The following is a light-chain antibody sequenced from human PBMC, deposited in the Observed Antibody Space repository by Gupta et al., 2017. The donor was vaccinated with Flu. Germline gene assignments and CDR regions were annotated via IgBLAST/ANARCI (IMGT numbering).Light chain of an antibody. V-gene: IGKV3-20*01. CDR3: QQYGTSPQIT. J-gene: IGKJ5*01. Sequence: RAALSCRASESVRINNLAGYHQKAGQAPRLLIWGASTRATGIPDRFSGGGSGTAFTLTIGSLEPEDSAVYYCQQYGTSPQITFGQGTRLEIK. CDR1: ESVRINN. CDR2: GAS.